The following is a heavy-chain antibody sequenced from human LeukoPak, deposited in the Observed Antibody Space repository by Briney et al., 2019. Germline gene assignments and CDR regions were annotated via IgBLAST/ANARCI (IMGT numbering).Heavy chain of an antibody. CDR3: AKGSGITIFGVVRPFDY. Sequence: GGSLRLSCAASGFTFSSYGMHWVRQAPGKGLEWVAVISYDGSNKYYADSVKGRFTISRDNSKNTLYLQMNSLRAEDTAVYYCAKGSGITIFGVVRPFDYWGQGTLVTVSS. CDR1: GFTFSSYG. J-gene: IGHJ4*02. D-gene: IGHD3-3*01. V-gene: IGHV3-30*18. CDR2: ISYDGSNK.